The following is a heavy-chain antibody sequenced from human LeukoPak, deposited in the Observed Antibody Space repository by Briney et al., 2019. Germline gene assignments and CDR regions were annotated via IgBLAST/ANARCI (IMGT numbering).Heavy chain of an antibody. J-gene: IGHJ6*03. CDR3: ARVARLRFLEWLLSRRLRRYYMDV. Sequence: PGGSLRLSCAASGFTFSSYSMNWVRQAPGKGLEWVSYISSSSSTIYYADSVKGRFTISRDNAKNSLYLQMNSLRAEGTAVYYCARVARLRFLEWLLSRRLRRYYMDVWGKGTTVTISS. CDR1: GFTFSSYS. V-gene: IGHV3-48*01. D-gene: IGHD3-3*01. CDR2: ISSSSSTI.